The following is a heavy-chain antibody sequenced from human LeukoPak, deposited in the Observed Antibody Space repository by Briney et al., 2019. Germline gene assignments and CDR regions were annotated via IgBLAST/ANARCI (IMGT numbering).Heavy chain of an antibody. CDR3: ARVGSGSSNAFDI. J-gene: IGHJ3*02. CDR2: ISSSSYI. CDR1: GFTFSSYS. V-gene: IGHV3-21*01. Sequence: PGGSLRLSCAASGFTFSSYSMNWVRQAPGKGLEWVSSISSSSYIYYADSVKGRFTISRDNAKNSLYLQMNSLRAEDTAVYYCARVGSGSSNAFDIWGQGTMVTVSS. D-gene: IGHD1-26*01.